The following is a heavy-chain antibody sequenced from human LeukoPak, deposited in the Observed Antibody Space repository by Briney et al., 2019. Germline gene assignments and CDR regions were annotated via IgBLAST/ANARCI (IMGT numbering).Heavy chain of an antibody. CDR1: GGTFSSYA. CDR3: ARAVSQDYYMDV. J-gene: IGHJ6*03. Sequence: SVKASCKASGGTFSSYAISWVRQAPGQGLEWMGGIIPIFGTANYAQKFQGRVTITTDESTSTAYMELSSLRSEDTAVYYCARAVSQDYYMDVWGKGTTVTVSS. CDR2: IIPIFGTA. V-gene: IGHV1-69*05.